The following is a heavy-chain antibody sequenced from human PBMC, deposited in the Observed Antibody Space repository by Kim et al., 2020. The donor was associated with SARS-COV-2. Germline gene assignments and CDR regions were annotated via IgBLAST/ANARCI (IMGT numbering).Heavy chain of an antibody. Sequence: SETLSLTCAVYGGSFSGYYWRWIRQPPGKGLEWIGEINHSGSTNYNPSLKSRVTISVDTSKNQFSLKLSSVTAADTAVYYCARYGYSYGLGYYFDYWGQGTLVTVSS. J-gene: IGHJ4*02. D-gene: IGHD5-18*01. V-gene: IGHV4-34*01. CDR3: ARYGYSYGLGYYFDY. CDR2: INHSGST. CDR1: GGSFSGYY.